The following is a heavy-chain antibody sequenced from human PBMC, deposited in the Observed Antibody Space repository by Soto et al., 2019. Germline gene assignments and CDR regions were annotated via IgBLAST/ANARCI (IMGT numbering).Heavy chain of an antibody. CDR1: GFSFSSYA. V-gene: IGHV3-30-3*01. CDR2: ISYDGSNK. CDR3: ARVYCSSTSCYVSGMDV. D-gene: IGHD2-2*01. J-gene: IGHJ6*02. Sequence: HPGGSLRLSCAASGFSFSSYAMHWVRQAPGKGLEWVAVISYDGSNKYYADSVKGRFTISRDNSKNTLYLQMNSLRAEDTAVYYCARVYCSSTSCYVSGMDVWGQGTTVTVSS.